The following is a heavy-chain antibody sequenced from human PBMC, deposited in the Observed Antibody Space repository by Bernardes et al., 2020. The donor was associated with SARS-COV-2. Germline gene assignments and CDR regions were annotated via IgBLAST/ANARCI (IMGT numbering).Heavy chain of an antibody. V-gene: IGHV3-23*01. CDR3: GKKGYYDFWSGSDY. CDR1: GFTFRNYA. J-gene: IGHJ4*02. CDR2: IGGSGGNT. D-gene: IGHD3-3*01. Sequence: SLRLSCASSGFTFRNYAMSWVRQSPGKGLEWVSAIGGSGGNTYYTDSVKGRFTISRDNSKNTLYLQMNSLRAEDTAVYYCGKKGYYDFWSGSDYWGQGTLVTVSS.